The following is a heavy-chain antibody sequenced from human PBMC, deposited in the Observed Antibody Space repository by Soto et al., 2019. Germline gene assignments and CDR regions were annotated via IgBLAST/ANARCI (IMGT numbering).Heavy chain of an antibody. Sequence: QVQLQESGPGLVKPSETLSLTCTVSGGSVSSGSYYWSWIRQPPGKGLEWIGYIYYSGSTNYNPSLKSRVTISVDTSKNQFSLKLSSVTAADTAVYYCATAGYDFWSGYYEGYFQHWGQGTLVTVSS. V-gene: IGHV4-61*01. CDR3: ATAGYDFWSGYYEGYFQH. D-gene: IGHD3-3*01. CDR2: IYYSGST. CDR1: GGSVSSGSYY. J-gene: IGHJ1*01.